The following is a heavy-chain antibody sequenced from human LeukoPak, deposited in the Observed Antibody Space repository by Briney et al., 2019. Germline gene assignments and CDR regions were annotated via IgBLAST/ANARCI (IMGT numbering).Heavy chain of an antibody. CDR1: GYTFTGYY. V-gene: IGHV3-9*01. CDR2: ISWNSGSI. CDR3: AKDMGKMAYDILTGYYYYYGMDV. J-gene: IGHJ6*02. D-gene: IGHD3-9*01. Sequence: SCKASGYTFTGYYMHWVRQAPGKGLEWVSGISWNSGSIGYADSVKGRFTISRDNAKNSLYLQMNSLRAEDTALYYCAKDMGKMAYDILTGYYYYYGMDVWGQGTTVTVSS.